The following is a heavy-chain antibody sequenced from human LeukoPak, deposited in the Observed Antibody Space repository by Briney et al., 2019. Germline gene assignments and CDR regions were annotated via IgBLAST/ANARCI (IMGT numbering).Heavy chain of an antibody. CDR3: ARVPVATMGADY. D-gene: IGHD5-12*01. Sequence: SETLSLTCTVSGGSISSGGYYWSWIRQHPGKGLEWTGYIYYSGSTYYNPSLKSRVTISVDTSKNQFSLKLSSVTAADTAVYYCARVPVATMGADYWGQGTLVTVSS. CDR1: GGSISSGGYY. V-gene: IGHV4-31*03. J-gene: IGHJ4*02. CDR2: IYYSGST.